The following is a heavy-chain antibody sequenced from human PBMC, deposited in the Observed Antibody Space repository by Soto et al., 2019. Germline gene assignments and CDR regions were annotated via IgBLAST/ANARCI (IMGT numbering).Heavy chain of an antibody. Sequence: VASVKVSCKASGYTFTGYYMHWVRQAPGQGLEWMGWINPNSGGTNYAQKFQGRVTMIRDTSISTAYMELSRLRSDDTAVYYCARDQYYYDSSGYYPGWGQGTRVTVSS. J-gene: IGHJ4*02. D-gene: IGHD3-22*01. CDR1: GYTFTGYY. V-gene: IGHV1-2*02. CDR2: INPNSGGT. CDR3: ARDQYYYDSSGYYPG.